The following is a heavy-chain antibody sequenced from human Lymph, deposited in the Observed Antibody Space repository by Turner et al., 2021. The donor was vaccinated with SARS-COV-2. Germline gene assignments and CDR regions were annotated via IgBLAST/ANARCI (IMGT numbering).Heavy chain of an antibody. CDR2: IHHSGNT. V-gene: IGHV4-4*02. D-gene: IGHD2-15*01. CDR1: GGSISSSNW. J-gene: IGHJ4*02. Sequence: QVQLQESGPGLVKPSGTLSLTCAVSGGSISSSNWWSWVRQPPGKGLEWIGEIHHSGNTNYNTSLKSRVTISVDKSKNQFSLKLSSVTAADTALYYCATKYCSGGSCSYFDYWGQGTLVTVSS. CDR3: ATKYCSGGSCSYFDY.